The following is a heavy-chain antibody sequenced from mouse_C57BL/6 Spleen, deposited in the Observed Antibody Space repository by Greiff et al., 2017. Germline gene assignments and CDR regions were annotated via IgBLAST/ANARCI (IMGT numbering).Heavy chain of an antibody. CDR3: TRDYESLFDY. V-gene: IGHV1-81*01. D-gene: IGHD1-1*01. J-gene: IGHJ2*01. Sequence: VQLQQPGAELARPGASVKLSCKASGYTFTSYGISWVKQRTGQGLEWIGEIYPRSGNTYYNEKFKGKATLTADKSSSTAYMERRSLTSEVSAVYFCTRDYESLFDYWGQGTTLTVSS. CDR1: GYTFTSYG. CDR2: IYPRSGNT.